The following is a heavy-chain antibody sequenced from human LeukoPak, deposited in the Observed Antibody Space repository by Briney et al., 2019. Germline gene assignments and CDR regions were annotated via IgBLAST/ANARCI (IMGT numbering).Heavy chain of an antibody. J-gene: IGHJ4*02. D-gene: IGHD2-15*01. CDR3: ARDLSGGNYFDY. CDR2: IYTVAST. Sequence: VLVIYTVASTYSAHSLKGRFTISRDNSKNTLYLQMNSLRAEDTAVYYCARDLSGGNYFDYWGQGTLVTVSS. V-gene: IGHV3-53*01.